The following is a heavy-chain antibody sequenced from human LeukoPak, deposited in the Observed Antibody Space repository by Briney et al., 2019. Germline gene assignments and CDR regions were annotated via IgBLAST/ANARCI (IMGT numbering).Heavy chain of an antibody. CDR3: ARDRGWTFYYYYGMDV. V-gene: IGHV4-61*01. Sequence: SQTLSLTCTVSGVSISSGFYYWSWIRQPPGKGLEWIGYIYYSGSTNYNPSLKSRVTISVDTSKNQFSLKLSSVTAADTAVYYCARDRGWTFYYYYGMDVWGQGTTVTVSS. D-gene: IGHD6-19*01. CDR1: GVSISSGFYY. CDR2: IYYSGST. J-gene: IGHJ6*02.